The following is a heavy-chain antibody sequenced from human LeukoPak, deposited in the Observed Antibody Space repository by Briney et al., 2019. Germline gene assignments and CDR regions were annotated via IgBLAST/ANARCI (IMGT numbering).Heavy chain of an antibody. CDR1: GGSISSYY. CDR2: IYTSGST. J-gene: IGHJ4*02. D-gene: IGHD5-12*01. CDR3: RGYSGYDLDY. Sequence: SETLSLTCTVSGGSISSYYWSWIRQPPGKGLEWIGYIYTSGSTNYNPSLKSRVTISVDTSKNQFFLKLSSVTAADTAVYYCRGYSGYDLDYWGQGTLVTVSS. V-gene: IGHV4-4*09.